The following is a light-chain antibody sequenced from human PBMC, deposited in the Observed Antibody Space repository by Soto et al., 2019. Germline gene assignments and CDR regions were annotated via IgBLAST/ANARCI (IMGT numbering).Light chain of an antibody. CDR2: KAS. CDR1: QSISTW. V-gene: IGKV1-5*03. J-gene: IGKJ1*01. CDR3: QQYKTYTRT. Sequence: DIQRTQCPSTLSAFVGDRVTITCRASQSISTWLAWYQQKPGKAPKVLIYKASSLESGVPSRFSGSGSGTEFTLTISSLQPDDFATYYCQQYKTYTRTFGQGTKVDIK.